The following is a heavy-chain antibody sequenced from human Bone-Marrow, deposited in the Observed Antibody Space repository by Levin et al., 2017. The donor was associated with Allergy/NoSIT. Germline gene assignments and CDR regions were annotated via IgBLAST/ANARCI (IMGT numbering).Heavy chain of an antibody. CDR3: TTDRSLGAFDV. CDR2: IKSKTDGGTT. J-gene: IGHJ3*01. D-gene: IGHD6-13*01. Sequence: PGGSLRLSCAASGLSFTDAWMSWVRQAPGKGLEWVGRIKSKTDGGTTDYAAPVKGRFTISRDDSRNTVSLQLNSLKTEDTAVYYCTTDRSLGAFDVWGQGTMVTVSS. V-gene: IGHV3-15*01. CDR1: GLSFTDAW.